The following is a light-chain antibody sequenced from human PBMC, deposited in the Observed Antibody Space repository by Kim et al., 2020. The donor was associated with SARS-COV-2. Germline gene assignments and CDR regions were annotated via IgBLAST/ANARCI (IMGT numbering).Light chain of an antibody. Sequence: EIVMTQSPATLSVSPGEGITLSCRASESVGSDLAWYQRRPGQAPRLLLSAASTRATGIPARFSGSGSGTEFTLTISSLQSEDFAVYYCHQYNNWPETFGQGTKVDIK. V-gene: IGKV3-15*01. CDR1: ESVGSD. CDR2: AAS. CDR3: HQYNNWPET. J-gene: IGKJ1*01.